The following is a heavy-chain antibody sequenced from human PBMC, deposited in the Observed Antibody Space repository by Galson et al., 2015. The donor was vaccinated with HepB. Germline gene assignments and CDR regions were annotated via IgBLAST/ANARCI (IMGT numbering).Heavy chain of an antibody. Sequence: SLRLSCAASGFTFSSYEMNWVRQAPGKGLEWVSYISSSGSTIYYADSVKGRFTISRDNAKNSLYLQMNSLRAEDTAVYYCARGLRDTLRYYGMDVWGQGTTVTVSS. J-gene: IGHJ6*02. CDR3: ARGLRDTLRYYGMDV. CDR2: ISSSGSTI. D-gene: IGHD3-16*01. CDR1: GFTFSSYE. V-gene: IGHV3-48*03.